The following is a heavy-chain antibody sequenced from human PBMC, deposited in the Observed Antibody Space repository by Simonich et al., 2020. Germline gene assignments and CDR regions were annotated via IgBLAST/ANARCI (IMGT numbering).Heavy chain of an antibody. CDR3: ARGRLTGDKGAFDI. Sequence: QVQLVQSGAEVKKPGASVKVSCKASGYTFTGYYMPWVRQAPGQGLEWMGWINPNSGGTNYDQKFQGRVTMTRDTSISTAYMELSRLRSDDTAVYYCARGRLTGDKGAFDIWGQGTMVTVSS. V-gene: IGHV1-2*02. CDR2: INPNSGGT. CDR1: GYTFTGYY. D-gene: IGHD7-27*01. J-gene: IGHJ3*02.